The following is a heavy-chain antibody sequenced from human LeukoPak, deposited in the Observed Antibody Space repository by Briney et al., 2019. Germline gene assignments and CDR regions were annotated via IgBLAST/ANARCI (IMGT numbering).Heavy chain of an antibody. CDR2: INENAANT. J-gene: IGHJ4*02. Sequence: HTGGSLRLSCAASGFTFSNYGMSWVRQAPGKGLEWVSTINENAANTHYADSVKGRSTISRDNSKNTLLLQMNSLRADDTALYYCTKGDGGWYPIDYWGQGTLVIVSS. CDR3: TKGDGGWYPIDY. CDR1: GFTFSNYG. V-gene: IGHV3-23*01. D-gene: IGHD6-19*01.